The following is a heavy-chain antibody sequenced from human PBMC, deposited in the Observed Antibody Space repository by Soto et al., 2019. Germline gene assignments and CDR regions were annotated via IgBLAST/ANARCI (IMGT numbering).Heavy chain of an antibody. CDR2: IVVGSGNT. CDR3: AAVDASYYYYGMDV. J-gene: IGHJ6*02. V-gene: IGHV1-58*01. Sequence: SVKVSCKASGFTFTSSAVQWVRQARGQRLEWIGWIVVGSGNTNYAQKFQERVTITRDMSTSTAYMELSSLRSEDTAVYYCAAVDASYYYYGMDVWGQGTTVTVSS. CDR1: GFTFTSSA.